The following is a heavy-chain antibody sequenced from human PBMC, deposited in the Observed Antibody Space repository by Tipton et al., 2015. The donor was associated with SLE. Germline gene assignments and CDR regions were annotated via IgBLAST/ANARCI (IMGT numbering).Heavy chain of an antibody. Sequence: LRLSCAVYGGSFSGYYWGWIRQPPGKGLEWIGSIYYSGSTYYNPSLKSRVTISVDTSKNQFSLKLSSVTAADTAVYYCARRVSGWSYMDVWGQGTTVTVSS. J-gene: IGHJ6*02. CDR1: GGSFSGYY. CDR3: ARRVSGWSYMDV. V-gene: IGHV4-34*01. D-gene: IGHD6-19*01. CDR2: IYYSGST.